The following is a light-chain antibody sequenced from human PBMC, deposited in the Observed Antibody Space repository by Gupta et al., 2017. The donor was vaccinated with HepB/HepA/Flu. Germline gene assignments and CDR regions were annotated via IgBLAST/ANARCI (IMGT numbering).Light chain of an antibody. CDR1: KVGDKY. J-gene: IGLJ2*01. CDR3: QAWDSSTVV. CDR2: QDS. V-gene: IGLV3-1*01. Sequence: SYELTQPPSVPVSPGQTARITCSGDKVGDKYACWYQQKPGQSPVLVIYQDSKRPSGIPERFSGSNSGNTATLTISGTQAMDEADYYCQAWDSSTVVFGGGTKLTVL.